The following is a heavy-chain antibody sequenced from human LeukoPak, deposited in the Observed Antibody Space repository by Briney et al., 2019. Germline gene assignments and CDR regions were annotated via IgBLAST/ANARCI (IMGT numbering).Heavy chain of an antibody. J-gene: IGHJ4*02. CDR2: IYYSGST. CDR3: ARVSAGYSSSWYVGY. V-gene: IGHV4-59*12. Sequence: TSETLSLTCTVSGGSISSYYWSWIRQPPGKGLEWIGYIYYSGSTNYNPSLKSRVTISVDTSKNQFSLKLSSVTAADTAVYYCARVSAGYSSSWYVGYWGQGTLVTVSS. CDR1: GGSISSYY. D-gene: IGHD6-13*01.